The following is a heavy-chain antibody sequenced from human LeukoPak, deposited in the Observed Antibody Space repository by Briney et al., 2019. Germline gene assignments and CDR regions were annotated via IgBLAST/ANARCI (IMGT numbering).Heavy chain of an antibody. Sequence: PGGSLRLSCAASGFTFSSYAMHWVRQAPGKGLEWVAVISYDGSNKYYADSVKGRFTISRDNSKNTLYLQMNSLRAEDTAVYYCARGTPYFDYWGQGTLVTVSS. CDR3: ARGTPYFDY. J-gene: IGHJ4*02. CDR1: GFTFSSYA. V-gene: IGHV3-30*04. CDR2: ISYDGSNK. D-gene: IGHD2-2*01.